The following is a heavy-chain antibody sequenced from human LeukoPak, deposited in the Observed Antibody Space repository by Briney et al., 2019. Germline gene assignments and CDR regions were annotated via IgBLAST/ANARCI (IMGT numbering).Heavy chain of an antibody. CDR3: AKGRALEVVAAFNY. CDR1: GFTFSSYA. J-gene: IGHJ4*02. Sequence: GGSLRLSCAASGFTFSSYAMGWVRQAPGKGLEWVSAISGSGANTYYADSVKGRFTISRDNSKNTLSLQMNTLRTDDTAVYYCAKGRALEVVAAFNYWGQGTVVTVSS. CDR2: ISGSGANT. D-gene: IGHD2-15*01. V-gene: IGHV3-23*01.